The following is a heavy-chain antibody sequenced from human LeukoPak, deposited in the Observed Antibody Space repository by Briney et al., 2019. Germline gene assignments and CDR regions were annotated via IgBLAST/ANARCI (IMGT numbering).Heavy chain of an antibody. J-gene: IGHJ5*02. V-gene: IGHV3-23*01. CDR2: ISGSGGDT. D-gene: IGHD6-13*01. Sequence: PGGSLRLSCAASGFTFSSYAMNWVRQAPGKGLEWVSTISGSGGDTYYADSVKGRFTISRDNSKNTLYLQMNSLRVEDTAVYYCARDVDGVPAAGTRRYNWFDPWGQGTLVTVSS. CDR1: GFTFSSYA. CDR3: ARDVDGVPAAGTRRYNWFDP.